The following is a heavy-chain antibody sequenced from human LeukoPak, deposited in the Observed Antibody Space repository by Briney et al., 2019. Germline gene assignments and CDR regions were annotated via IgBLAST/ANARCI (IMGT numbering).Heavy chain of an antibody. J-gene: IGHJ4*02. Sequence: SETLSLTCAVYGGSFSGYYWSWIRQPPGKGLEWIGEINHSGGTNYNPSLKSRVTISVDTSKNQFSLKLSSVTAADTAVYYCASLGPKDYFDYWGQGTLVTVSS. V-gene: IGHV4-34*01. CDR2: INHSGGT. CDR1: GGSFSGYY. CDR3: ASLGPKDYFDY.